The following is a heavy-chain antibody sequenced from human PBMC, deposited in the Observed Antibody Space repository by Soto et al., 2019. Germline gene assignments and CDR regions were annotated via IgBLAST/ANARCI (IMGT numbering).Heavy chain of an antibody. J-gene: IGHJ4*02. CDR2: ISYDGSNK. CDR1: GFTFSSYA. Sequence: QVQLVESGGGVVQPGRSLRLSCAASGFTFSSYAMHWVRQAPGKGMEWVAVISYDGSNKYYADSVKGRFTISGDNSKNTLYLQMNSLRAGDTAVYYCAILTTVTTNYWGQGTLVTVSS. V-gene: IGHV3-30-3*01. D-gene: IGHD4-17*01. CDR3: AILTTVTTNY.